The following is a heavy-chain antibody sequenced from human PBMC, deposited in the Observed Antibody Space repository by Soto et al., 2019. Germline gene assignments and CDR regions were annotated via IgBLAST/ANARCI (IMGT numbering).Heavy chain of an antibody. CDR1: GFAFGNFW. D-gene: IGHD1-1*01. J-gene: IGHJ5*02. Sequence: PGGSRRLSCSDSGFAFGNFWIHWVRQAPGKGLEWVSHMGPHGTDLVYADSWKGLFIISRDNARNTGYRQMNSLGGADTAVDCCAKLPWQFCQSWGQGTLVTVSS. V-gene: IGHV3-74*03. CDR3: AKLPWQFCQS. CDR2: MGPHGTDL.